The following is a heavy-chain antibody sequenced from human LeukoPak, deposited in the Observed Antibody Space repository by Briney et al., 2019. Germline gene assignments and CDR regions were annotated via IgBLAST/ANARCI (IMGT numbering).Heavy chain of an antibody. Sequence: ASVKVSCKASGYTFTSYDINWVRQATGQGLEWMGWMNPNSGNTGYAQKFQGRVTMTRNTSISTAYMELSSLRSEDTAVYYCARDGALLLVGATGFDYWGQGTLVTVSS. CDR3: ARDGALLLVGATGFDY. CDR1: GYTFTSYD. V-gene: IGHV1-8*01. CDR2: MNPNSGNT. J-gene: IGHJ4*02. D-gene: IGHD1-26*01.